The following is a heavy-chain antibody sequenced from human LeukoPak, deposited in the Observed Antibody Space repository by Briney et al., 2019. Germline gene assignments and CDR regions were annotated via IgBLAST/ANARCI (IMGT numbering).Heavy chain of an antibody. CDR3: ARSLSGWRHEYFQH. Sequence: ASVKVSCKASGYTFTSYAMHWVRQAAGQRLEWMGWINAGNGNTKYSQKFQGRVTITRDTSASTAYMELSSLRSEDTAVYYCARSLSGWRHEYFQHWGQGTLVTVSS. D-gene: IGHD6-19*01. CDR1: GYTFTSYA. J-gene: IGHJ1*01. CDR2: INAGNGNT. V-gene: IGHV1-3*01.